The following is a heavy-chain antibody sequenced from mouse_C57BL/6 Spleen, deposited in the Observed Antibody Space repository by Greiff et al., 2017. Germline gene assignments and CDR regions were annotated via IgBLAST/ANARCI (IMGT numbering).Heavy chain of an antibody. V-gene: IGHV3-6*01. CDR1: GYSITSGYY. J-gene: IGHJ4*01. D-gene: IGHD1-1*02. CDR3: ARHGVYAMDY. Sequence: EVQLQESGPGLVKPSQSLSLTCSVTGYSITSGYYWNWIRQFPGNKLEWMCYISYDGSNNYNPSLKNRISITRDTSKNQFFLKLNSVTTEDTATYYCARHGVYAMDYWGQGTSVTVSS. CDR2: ISYDGSN.